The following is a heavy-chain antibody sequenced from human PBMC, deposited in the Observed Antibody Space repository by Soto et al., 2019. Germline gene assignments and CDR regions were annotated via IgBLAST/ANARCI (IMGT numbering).Heavy chain of an antibody. Sequence: QITLKESGPTLVKPTQTLTLTCTFSGFSLSTNGVRVGWIRQPPGMALEWLAIISWDDEKHYSPSLNNRLTINKDSSKNQVVLTMTNMDLVDTATYYCAHRRVWSSDWYDWFDPWGQGMLVTVSS. V-gene: IGHV2-5*02. J-gene: IGHJ5*02. D-gene: IGHD6-19*01. CDR2: ISWDDEK. CDR1: GFSLSTNGVR. CDR3: AHRRVWSSDWYDWFDP.